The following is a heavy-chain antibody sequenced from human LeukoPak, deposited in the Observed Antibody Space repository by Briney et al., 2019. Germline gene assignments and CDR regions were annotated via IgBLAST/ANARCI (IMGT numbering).Heavy chain of an antibody. CDR3: ARGDDYYLAFDI. Sequence: SETLSLTRTVSGASISSYYWTWIRQPAEKGLEWIGRIYATGSTNYNPSLKSRVTISVDKSKSQFSLNLTSVSAADTAVYYCARGDDYYLAFDIWGQGTMVTVSS. CDR1: GASISSYY. D-gene: IGHD3-22*01. CDR2: IYATGST. J-gene: IGHJ3*02. V-gene: IGHV4-4*07.